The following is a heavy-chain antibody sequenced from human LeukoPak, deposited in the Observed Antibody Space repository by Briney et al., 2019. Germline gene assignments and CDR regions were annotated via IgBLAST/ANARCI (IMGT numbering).Heavy chain of an antibody. V-gene: IGHV3-23*01. J-gene: IGHJ4*02. D-gene: IGHD2-8*02. CDR2: IGGSGGRT. CDR1: GFTFSSHT. Sequence: GGSLRLSCAASGFTFSSHTMNWVRQAPGKGLEWVSAIGGSGGRTDYADAVKGRFTIPRDNSRNTLYLQMTSLRAEDTAVYYCVRDTGVSAYNDYWGQGTLVTVSS. CDR3: VRDTGVSAYNDY.